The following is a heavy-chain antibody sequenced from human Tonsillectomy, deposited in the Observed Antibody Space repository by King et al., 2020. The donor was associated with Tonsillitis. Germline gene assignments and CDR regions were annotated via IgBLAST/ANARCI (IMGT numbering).Heavy chain of an antibody. CDR3: AKDPPNDYGDLYYFDY. D-gene: IGHD4-17*01. J-gene: IGHJ4*02. Sequence: VQLVESGGGVVQPGGSLRLSCAASGFTFSSYGMHWVRQAPGKGLEWVAFIRYDGSNKYYADSVKGRFTISRDNSKNTLYLQMNNLRAEDTAVYYCAKDPPNDYGDLYYFDYWGQGTLVTVSS. CDR2: IRYDGSNK. V-gene: IGHV3-30*02. CDR1: GFTFSSYG.